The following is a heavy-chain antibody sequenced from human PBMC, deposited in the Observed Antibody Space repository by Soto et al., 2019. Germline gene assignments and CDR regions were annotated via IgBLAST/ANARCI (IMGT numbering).Heavy chain of an antibody. CDR2: INHSGST. V-gene: IGHV4-34*01. CDR3: ARGEIRSSGWYRYNWFDP. J-gene: IGHJ5*02. Sequence: SETLSLTCAVYGGSFSGYYWSWIRQPPGKGLEWIGEINHSGSTNYNPSLKSRVTISVDTSKNQFSLKLSSVTAADTAVYYCARGEIRSSGWYRYNWFDPWGQGTLVTVSS. CDR1: GGSFSGYY. D-gene: IGHD6-19*01.